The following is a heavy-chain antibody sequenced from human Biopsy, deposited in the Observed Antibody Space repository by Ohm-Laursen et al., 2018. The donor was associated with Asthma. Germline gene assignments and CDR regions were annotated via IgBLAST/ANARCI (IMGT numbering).Heavy chain of an antibody. J-gene: IGHJ4*02. Sequence: SLRLSCAASGFSFGSFGMHWVRQVPGKGPEWVALISFDGRYEYYADSVKGRFTISRDNPMKRLYLQMSSLTAEDTAVCYCASRGGDFWSGYYMDYWGQGTLVTVSS. V-gene: IGHV3-30*03. D-gene: IGHD3-3*01. CDR2: ISFDGRYE. CDR3: ASRGGDFWSGYYMDY. CDR1: GFSFGSFG.